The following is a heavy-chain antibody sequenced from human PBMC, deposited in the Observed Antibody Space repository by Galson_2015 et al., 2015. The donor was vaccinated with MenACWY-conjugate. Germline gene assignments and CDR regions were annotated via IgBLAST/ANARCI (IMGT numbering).Heavy chain of an antibody. CDR2: ISSNGGST. Sequence: SLRLSCAASGFTFSSYAMHWVRQAPGKGLEYVSAISSNGGSTYYADSVKGRFTISRDNSKNTLYLQMSSLRAEDTAVYYCVKDGGDYYYGSGFFDYWGQGTLVTVSS. V-gene: IGHV3-64D*09. CDR3: VKDGGDYYYGSGFFDY. J-gene: IGHJ4*02. CDR1: GFTFSSYA. D-gene: IGHD3-10*01.